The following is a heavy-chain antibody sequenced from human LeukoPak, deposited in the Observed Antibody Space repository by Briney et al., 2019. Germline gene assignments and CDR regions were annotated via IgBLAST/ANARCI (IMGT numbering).Heavy chain of an antibody. J-gene: IGHJ4*02. V-gene: IGHV3-7*01. CDR2: IREDGGEK. D-gene: IGHD3-10*01. CDR3: ARELFGSGSYASY. CDR1: GFTFSSYW. Sequence: GGSLRLSCAASGFTFSSYWMSWVRQAPGRGLEWVANIREDGGEKYHVDSVKGRFTISRDNAKNSLYLQMNSLRAEDTAIYCCARELFGSGSYASYWGQGTLVTVSS.